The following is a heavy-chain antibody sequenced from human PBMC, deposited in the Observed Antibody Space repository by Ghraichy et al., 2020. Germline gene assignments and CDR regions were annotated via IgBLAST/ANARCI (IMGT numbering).Heavy chain of an antibody. CDR1: GFTFSSYA. D-gene: IGHD1-26*01. V-gene: IGHV3-23*01. J-gene: IGHJ4*02. CDR2: ISGSGGST. CDR3: AKSQSGSYNYAPIWY. Sequence: GESLNISCAASGFTFSSYAMSWVRQAPGKGLEWVSAISGSGGSTYYADSVKGRFTISRDNSKNTLYLQMNSLRAEDTAVYYCAKSQSGSYNYAPIWYWGQGTLVTVSS.